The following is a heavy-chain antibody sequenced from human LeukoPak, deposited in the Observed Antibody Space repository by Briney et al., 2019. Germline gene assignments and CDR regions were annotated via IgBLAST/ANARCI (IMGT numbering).Heavy chain of an antibody. Sequence: GGSLRLSCAASGFTFSGSTMHWVRQASGKGLEWVGRIRNKGNNYATAYAASVKGRFTISRDDSKNTAYLQMNSLRAEDTALYYCVRAYTTSGTYAEPWGQGTLITVSS. CDR3: VRAYTTSGTYAEP. J-gene: IGHJ4*02. CDR2: IRNKGNNYAT. D-gene: IGHD1-26*01. V-gene: IGHV3-73*01. CDR1: GFTFSGST.